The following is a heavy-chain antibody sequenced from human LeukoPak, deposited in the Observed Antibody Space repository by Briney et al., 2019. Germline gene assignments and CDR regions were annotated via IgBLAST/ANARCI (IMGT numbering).Heavy chain of an antibody. V-gene: IGHV3-15*01. CDR1: GFTFSNAY. Sequence: GGSLRLSCAASGFTFSNAYMSWVRQAPGKGLEWVGRIKSKTEGGKIDYAAPVKGRFTISRDDSRNTLYLQMNSLKTEDTAVYYCTTDDYYYGSGSYCPLGSYWGQGTLVTVSS. CDR3: TTDDYYYGSGSYCPLGSY. J-gene: IGHJ4*02. CDR2: IKSKTEGGKI. D-gene: IGHD3-10*01.